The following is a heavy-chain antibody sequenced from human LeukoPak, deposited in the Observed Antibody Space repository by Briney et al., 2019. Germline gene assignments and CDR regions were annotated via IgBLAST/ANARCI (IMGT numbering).Heavy chain of an antibody. CDR3: AKDRPNYHESNGHYYRPNGDY. Sequence: GGSLRVSCAASGFTFNIYSMSWVRQAPGKGLEWVSSITSSGHATFYADSVKDRFTISRDNSKNTLYLQMSRLRAEDTAVYYCAKDRPNYHESNGHYYRPNGDYWGQGTLVTVSS. CDR2: ITSSGHAT. J-gene: IGHJ4*02. V-gene: IGHV3-23*01. CDR1: GFTFNIYS. D-gene: IGHD3-22*01.